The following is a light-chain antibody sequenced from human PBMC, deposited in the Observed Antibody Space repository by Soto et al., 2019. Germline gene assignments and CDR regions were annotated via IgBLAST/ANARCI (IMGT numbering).Light chain of an antibody. Sequence: EIVLTQSPGTLSLSPGERATLSCRASQSVSNSYLAWYQQKPGQAPRLLIYGASSKATGIPDRYSGSGSGTDLTLTISRLEPEDFAVYYSQQYGGLFTFGTGTKVDIK. CDR1: QSVSNSY. J-gene: IGKJ3*01. CDR3: QQYGGLFT. V-gene: IGKV3-20*01. CDR2: GAS.